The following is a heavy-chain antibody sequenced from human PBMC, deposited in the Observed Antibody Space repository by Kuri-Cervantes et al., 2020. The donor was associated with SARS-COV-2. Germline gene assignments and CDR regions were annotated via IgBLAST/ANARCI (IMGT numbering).Heavy chain of an antibody. Sequence: SCTVSGGSISSGDYYWSWIRQSPGKGLEWIGYIYYSGSTYYNPSLKSRVTISTDASKNQLSLKLTSVTAADTAAYYCARDNILFSGSGFDTWGQGALVTVSS. V-gene: IGHV4-30-4*01. J-gene: IGHJ5*02. D-gene: IGHD1-26*01. CDR1: GGSISSGDYY. CDR2: IYYSGST. CDR3: ARDNILFSGSGFDT.